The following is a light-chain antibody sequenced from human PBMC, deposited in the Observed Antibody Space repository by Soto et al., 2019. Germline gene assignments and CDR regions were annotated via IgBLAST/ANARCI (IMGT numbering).Light chain of an antibody. CDR1: SSNIGAGYD. V-gene: IGLV1-40*01. Sequence: QSVLTQPPSVSGAPGQRVTISCTGSSSNIGAGYDVHWYQQLPGTAPKLLISGNSNRPSGVPDRFSGSKSGTSASLAITGVQAEDEADYYCQSYDSSLSAWVFGGGTKLTVL. J-gene: IGLJ3*02. CDR3: QSYDSSLSAWV. CDR2: GNS.